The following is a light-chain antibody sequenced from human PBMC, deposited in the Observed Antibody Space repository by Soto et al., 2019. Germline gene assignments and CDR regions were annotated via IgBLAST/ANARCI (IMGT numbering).Light chain of an antibody. CDR2: GNT. Sequence: QLVLTQPPSVSGAPGQRVTISCTGGSSNIVAIYDVHWYQQLPGTAPKLLIYGNTNRPSGVPDRFSGSKSGTSASLAITGLQAEDEADYYCQSYDSSLSGWVFGGGTKLTVL. CDR3: QSYDSSLSGWV. CDR1: SSNIVAIYD. V-gene: IGLV1-40*01. J-gene: IGLJ3*02.